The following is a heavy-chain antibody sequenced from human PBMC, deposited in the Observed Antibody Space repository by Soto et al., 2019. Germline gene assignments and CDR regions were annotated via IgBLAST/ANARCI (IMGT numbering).Heavy chain of an antibody. D-gene: IGHD3-22*01. CDR1: GASISSSY. CDR2: VYYTGKT. CDR3: ARGFFDTSSGHSNPFDI. V-gene: IGHV4-59*01. Sequence: QVQLQESDPGLVKPSETLSLTCIVSGASISSSYWSWIRQSPGKGLEWIAYVYYTGKTNSNPSLRGRVTVSVDTSKNQFSLKLTSVTAADTAVYYCARGFFDTSSGHSNPFDIWGQGTMVTVSS. J-gene: IGHJ3*02.